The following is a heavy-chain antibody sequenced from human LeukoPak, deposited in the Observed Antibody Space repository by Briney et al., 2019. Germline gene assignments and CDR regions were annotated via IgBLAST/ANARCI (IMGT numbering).Heavy chain of an antibody. CDR1: GFTFSNYS. CDR2: ISGSNSYI. V-gene: IGHV3-21*01. CDR3: ARVSRGPHPYYYDSSGYMDY. D-gene: IGHD3-22*01. Sequence: GGSLRLSCAGSGFTFSNYSMNWVRQAPGKGLEWVSSISGSNSYIYYADSVRGRFTISRDNTKNSLYLQMNSLRADDTAVYYCARVSRGPHPYYYDSSGYMDYWGQGTLVTVSS. J-gene: IGHJ4*02.